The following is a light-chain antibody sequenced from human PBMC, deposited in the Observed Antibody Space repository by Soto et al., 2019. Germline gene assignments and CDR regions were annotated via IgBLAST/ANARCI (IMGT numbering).Light chain of an antibody. V-gene: IGKV4-1*01. CDR3: QQYSSTPWT. CDR2: WAS. Sequence: DIVMTQSPDSLAVSLGERATINCKSSQSVLYTSNNKNYLAWYQQKPGQPPKLLIYWASTRESGVPDRFSGSGSGTDFALTISCLQAEDVAVYYCQQYSSTPWTFGQGTKVEIK. J-gene: IGKJ1*01. CDR1: QSVLYTSNNKNY.